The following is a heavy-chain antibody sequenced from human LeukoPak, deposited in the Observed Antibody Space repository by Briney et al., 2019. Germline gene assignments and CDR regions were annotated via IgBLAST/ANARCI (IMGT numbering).Heavy chain of an antibody. CDR2: INYSGSA. D-gene: IGHD4-17*01. CDR1: GGSLSSYC. Sequence: SETLSLTCTVSGGSLSSYCFSWIRQSPGKGLEWIAYINYSGSASYNPSLKSRVTMSVDTSNQFSLSLSSVTAADTAVYYCARHNYDDYVFDIWGQGTKVTVSS. CDR3: ARHNYDDYVFDI. J-gene: IGHJ3*02. V-gene: IGHV4-59*08.